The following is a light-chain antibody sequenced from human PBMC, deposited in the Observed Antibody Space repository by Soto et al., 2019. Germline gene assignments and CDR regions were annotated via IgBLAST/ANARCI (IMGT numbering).Light chain of an antibody. Sequence: QSALTQPASVSGSPGQSITISCTGISSDVGGYNYVSWYQQHPGKAPKLMIYEVSNRPSGGSNRFSGSKSGNTASLTISGLQAEDEADYYCSSYTSSSTRDVFGTGTKLTGL. CDR3: SSYTSSSTRDV. CDR2: EVS. V-gene: IGLV2-14*01. J-gene: IGLJ1*01. CDR1: SSDVGGYNY.